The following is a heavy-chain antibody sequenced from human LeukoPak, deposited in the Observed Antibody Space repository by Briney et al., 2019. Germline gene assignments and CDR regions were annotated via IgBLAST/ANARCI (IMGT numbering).Heavy chain of an antibody. CDR2: INPNSGGT. CDR3: ARARVPAVPAGMDV. Sequence: ASVKVSCKASGYTFTGYYMHWVRQAPGQGLEWMGWINPNSGGTNYAQKFQGRVTMTRDTSISTAYMELSRLRSDDTAVYYCARARVPAVPAGMDVWGQGTTVTVSS. CDR1: GYTFTGYY. D-gene: IGHD2-2*01. J-gene: IGHJ6*02. V-gene: IGHV1-2*02.